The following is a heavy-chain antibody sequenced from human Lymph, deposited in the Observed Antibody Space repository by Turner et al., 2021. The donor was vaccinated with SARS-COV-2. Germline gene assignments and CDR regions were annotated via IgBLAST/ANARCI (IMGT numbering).Heavy chain of an antibody. CDR2: ISGDGGST. CDR3: AKEGLSGRRLQFVPYFAY. J-gene: IGHJ4*02. CDR1: GFTFDDYA. Sequence: EVQLVESGAGLVQPGGSLRLSCAASGFTFDDYAMHWVRQAPGKGLEWVSLISGDGGSTYYADSVKGRFTISRDDSKNSLYLQINSLRTEDTALYYCAKEGLSGRRLQFVPYFAYWGQGTLVSVSS. D-gene: IGHD5-12*01. V-gene: IGHV3-43*02.